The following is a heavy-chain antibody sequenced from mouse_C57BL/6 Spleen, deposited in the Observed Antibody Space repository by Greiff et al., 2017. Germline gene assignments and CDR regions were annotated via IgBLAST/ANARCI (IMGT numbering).Heavy chain of an antibody. V-gene: IGHV1-63*01. CDR2: IYPGGGYT. Sequence: VQLQQSGAELVRPGTSVKMSCKASGYTFTNYWIGWAKQRPGHGLEWIGDIYPGGGYTNYNEKFKGKATLTADKSSSTAYMQFSSLTSEDSAIYYCARRGREGNYIWYFDVWGTGTTVTVSS. J-gene: IGHJ1*03. D-gene: IGHD2-1*01. CDR1: GYTFTNYW. CDR3: ARRGREGNYIWYFDV.